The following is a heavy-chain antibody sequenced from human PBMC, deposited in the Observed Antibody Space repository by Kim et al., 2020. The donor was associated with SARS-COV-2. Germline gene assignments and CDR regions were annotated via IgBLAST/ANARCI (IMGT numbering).Heavy chain of an antibody. Sequence: ADSGKGRFTISRDNAKNSLYLQMNSLRAEDTALYYCAKDMYSSSSYYFDYWGQGTLVTVSS. D-gene: IGHD6-6*01. V-gene: IGHV3-9*01. CDR3: AKDMYSSSSYYFDY. J-gene: IGHJ4*02.